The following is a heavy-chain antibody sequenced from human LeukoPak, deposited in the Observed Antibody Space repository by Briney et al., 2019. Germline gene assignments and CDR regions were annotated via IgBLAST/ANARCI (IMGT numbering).Heavy chain of an antibody. D-gene: IGHD6-19*01. CDR3: ARHANGWYSRAAFDI. Sequence: PSETLSLTCTVSGGSISSYYWSWIRQPPGKGLEWIGYIYYSGSTNYNPSLKSRVTISVDTSKNQFSLKLSSVTAADTAVYYCARHANGWYSRAAFDIWGQGTMVTVSS. CDR2: IYYSGST. V-gene: IGHV4-59*08. J-gene: IGHJ3*02. CDR1: GGSISSYY.